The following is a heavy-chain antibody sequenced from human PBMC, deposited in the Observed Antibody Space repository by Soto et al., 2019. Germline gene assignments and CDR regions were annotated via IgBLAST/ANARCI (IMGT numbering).Heavy chain of an antibody. CDR1: GFTFSVYT. J-gene: IGHJ2*01. CDR2: ISYDGNNI. V-gene: IGHV3-30-3*01. D-gene: IGHD2-8*01. Sequence: QVQLVESGGGVVQPGRSLRLSCAASGFTFSVYTIHWVRQAPGKGLEWVTVISYDGNNIYYADSVRGRFTISRDNSKNTLYLQMNSLRAEDTAVYYCARGMGYFDLWGRGTLVTVSS. CDR3: ARGMGYFDL.